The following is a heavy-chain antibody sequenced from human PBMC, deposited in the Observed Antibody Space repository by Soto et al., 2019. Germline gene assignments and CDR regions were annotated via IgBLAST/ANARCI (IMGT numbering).Heavy chain of an antibody. J-gene: IGHJ5*02. V-gene: IGHV4-39*01. CDR2: IHYSGSI. D-gene: IGHD6-13*01. CDR1: GVSISYEYYH. CDR3: ARQTAYSSSWPYNWFDP. Sequence: SETLSLTCTFSGVSISYEYYHWTWIRQSPGKGLEWIGYIHYSGSIIYNPSFKSRVTISVDTSKNQFSLKLSSVTAADTAVYYCARQTAYSSSWPYNWFDPWGQGTLVTVS.